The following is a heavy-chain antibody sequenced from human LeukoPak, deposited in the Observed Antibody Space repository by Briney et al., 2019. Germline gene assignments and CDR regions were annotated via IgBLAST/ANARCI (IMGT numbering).Heavy chain of an antibody. Sequence: KPSETLSLTCAVYGGSFNTFYWSWIRQPPGKGLEWIGQINRYGGANYNPSLKSRVAISLDTSKNQFSLKVTSVTAADTAVYYCARDSPYSPHDSWGQGTLVTVSS. CDR3: ARDSPYSPHDS. CDR1: GGSFNTFY. V-gene: IGHV4-34*01. D-gene: IGHD4-11*01. CDR2: INRYGGA. J-gene: IGHJ4*02.